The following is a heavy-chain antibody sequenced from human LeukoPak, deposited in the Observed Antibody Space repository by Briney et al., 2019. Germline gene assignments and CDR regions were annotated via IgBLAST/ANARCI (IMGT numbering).Heavy chain of an antibody. CDR3: AKHLGVVRAFDY. V-gene: IGHV3-23*01. D-gene: IGHD3-10*01. CDR2: MSSTGKTT. J-gene: IGHJ4*02. CDR1: GFTFSSYA. Sequence: GGSLRLSCAASGFTFSSYAMSWVRQAPGKGLEWVSVMSSTGKTTYYADSVKGRFTISRDNSKNTLYLQMSSLRAEDTAVYYCAKHLGVVRAFDYWGQGTLVTVSS.